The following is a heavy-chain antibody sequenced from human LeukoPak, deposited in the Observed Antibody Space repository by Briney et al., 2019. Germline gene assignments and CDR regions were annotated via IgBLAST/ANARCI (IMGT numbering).Heavy chain of an antibody. CDR1: GFSFSSYG. CDR2: IWYDGSNG. J-gene: IGHJ4*02. V-gene: IGHV3-33*01. CDR3: ARPPQQRVWFFDD. D-gene: IGHD6-13*01. Sequence: GGSLRLSCAASGFSFSSYGMHWVRQAPGMGLEWGAAIWYDGSNGYYEDSVKGRFTISRDNSKNTVYLQMDSLRVEDTAVYYCARPPQQRVWFFDDWGQGTLVTVSS.